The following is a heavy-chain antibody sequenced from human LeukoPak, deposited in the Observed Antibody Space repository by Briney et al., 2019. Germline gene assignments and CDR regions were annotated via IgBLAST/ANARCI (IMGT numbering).Heavy chain of an antibody. D-gene: IGHD3-3*01. J-gene: IGHJ3*02. CDR1: GGSISNGGYY. Sequence: SQTLSLTCTVSGGSISNGGYYWSWIRQPPGKGLEWIGYIYYSGSTYYNPSLKSRVTISVDTSKNQFSLKLSSVTAADTAVYYCARETKYYDFWSGTRAHAFDIWGQGTMVTVSS. V-gene: IGHV4-30-4*08. CDR2: IYYSGST. CDR3: ARETKYYDFWSGTRAHAFDI.